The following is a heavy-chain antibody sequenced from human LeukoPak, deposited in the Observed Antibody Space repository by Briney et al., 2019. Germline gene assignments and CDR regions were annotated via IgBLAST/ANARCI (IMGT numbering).Heavy chain of an antibody. V-gene: IGHV3-30*02. CDR2: IGYTGTDT. J-gene: IGHJ4*02. Sequence: GGSLRLSCAASGFTFSSFGVHWVRQAPGEGLEWVAYIGYTGTDTYYADSVKGRFTISRDNSKNTVHLQVNSLRAADTALYSCARDLTERKYYIAYWGQGTLVTVSS. CDR3: ARDLTERKYYIAY. D-gene: IGHD2-8*02. CDR1: GFTFSSFG.